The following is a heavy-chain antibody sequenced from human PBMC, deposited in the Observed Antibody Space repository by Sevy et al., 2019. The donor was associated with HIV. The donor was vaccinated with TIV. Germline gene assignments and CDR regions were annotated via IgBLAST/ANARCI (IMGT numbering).Heavy chain of an antibody. D-gene: IGHD1-1*01. CDR3: ARDSTTRPRVLDY. J-gene: IGHJ4*01. CDR2: IYFTGNT. CDR1: GGSISSYF. Sequence: SETLSLTCSVSGGSISSYFWTWVRQSPGKGLEWIGNIYFTGNTDYSPYLKSRVTLSLDTSKSQFSLTLKSVTAADTAIYFCARDSTTRPRVLDYWGHGTLVTVSS. V-gene: IGHV4-59*01.